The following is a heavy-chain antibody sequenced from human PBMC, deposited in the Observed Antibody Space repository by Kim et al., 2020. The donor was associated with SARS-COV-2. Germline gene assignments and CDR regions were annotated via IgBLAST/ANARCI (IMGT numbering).Heavy chain of an antibody. CDR3: ARTASGSYYGSFDY. Sequence: SETLSLTCTVSGYSISSGYYWGWIRQPPGKGLEWIGSIYHSGSTYYNPSLKSRVTISVDTSKNQFSLKLSSVTAADTAVYYCARTASGSYYGSFDYWGQGTLVTVSS. J-gene: IGHJ4*02. CDR2: IYHSGST. V-gene: IGHV4-38-2*02. D-gene: IGHD1-26*01. CDR1: GYSISSGYY.